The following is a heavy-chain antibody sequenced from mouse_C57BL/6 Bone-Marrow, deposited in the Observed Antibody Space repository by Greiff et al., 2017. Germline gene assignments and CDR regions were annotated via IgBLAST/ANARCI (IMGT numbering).Heavy chain of an antibody. CDR1: GFSLTSSG. Sequence: VKLMESGPGLVQPSQSLSITCTVSGFSLTSSGVHWVRQSPGKGLEWLGVIWRGGSTDYNAAFMSRLSITKDNSKSQVFFKMNSLQADDTAIYYCAKRYGNYEYFEVWGTGTTVTVSS. D-gene: IGHD2-1*01. CDR3: AKRYGNYEYFEV. V-gene: IGHV2-5*01. CDR2: IWRGGST. J-gene: IGHJ1*03.